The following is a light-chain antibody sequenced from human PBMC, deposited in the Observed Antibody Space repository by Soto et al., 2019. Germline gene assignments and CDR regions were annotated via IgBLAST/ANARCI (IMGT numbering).Light chain of an antibody. CDR1: QSVSSN. CDR2: GAS. V-gene: IGKV3-15*01. Sequence: DIVFTESPSTLSLSPPDRAAFSCLASQSVSSNLVWYQQKPGQAPRLLIYGASSRATGIPVRFSGSGSGTEFTLTISSLQSEDFAVYYCQQDNNWTLTFGQGTRLEIK. CDR3: QQDNNWTLT. J-gene: IGKJ5*01.